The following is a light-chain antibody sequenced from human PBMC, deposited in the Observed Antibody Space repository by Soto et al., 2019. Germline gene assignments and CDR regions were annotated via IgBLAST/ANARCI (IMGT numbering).Light chain of an antibody. Sequence: DIQMTQSPSTLSASVGDRVTITCRASQTISSWLAWYKQKPGKAPKLLSYAASTLQSGVPSRFSGSGSGTDFTLTISCLQSEDFATYYCQQYYSYPITFGQGTRLEIK. V-gene: IGKV1-5*01. CDR2: AAS. CDR3: QQYYSYPIT. J-gene: IGKJ5*01. CDR1: QTISSW.